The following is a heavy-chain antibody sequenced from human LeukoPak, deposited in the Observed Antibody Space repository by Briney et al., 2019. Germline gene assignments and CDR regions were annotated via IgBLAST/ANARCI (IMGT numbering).Heavy chain of an antibody. Sequence: PGGSLRLSCAASGFTFSSYAMHWVRQAPGKGLEWVPVISYDGSNKYYADSVKGRFTISRDNAKNSLYLQMNSLRAEDTAVYYCARVGIRSGYDCDYWGQGTLVTVSS. D-gene: IGHD5-12*01. J-gene: IGHJ4*02. CDR3: ARVGIRSGYDCDY. CDR2: ISYDGSNK. V-gene: IGHV3-30-3*01. CDR1: GFTFSSYA.